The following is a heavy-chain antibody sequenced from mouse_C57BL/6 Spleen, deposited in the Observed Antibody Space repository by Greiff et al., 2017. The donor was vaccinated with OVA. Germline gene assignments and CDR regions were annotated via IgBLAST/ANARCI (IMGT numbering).Heavy chain of an antibody. CDR3: ARPLDSSFDY. CDR1: GFTFSDYG. D-gene: IGHD3-2*01. V-gene: IGHV5-17*01. J-gene: IGHJ2*01. Sequence: EVKLMESGGGLVKPGGSLKLSCAASGFTFSDYGMHWVRQAPEKGLEWVAYISSGSSTIYYADTVKGRFTISRDNAKNTLFLQMTSLRSEDTAMYYCARPLDSSFDYWGQGTTLTVSS. CDR2: ISSGSSTI.